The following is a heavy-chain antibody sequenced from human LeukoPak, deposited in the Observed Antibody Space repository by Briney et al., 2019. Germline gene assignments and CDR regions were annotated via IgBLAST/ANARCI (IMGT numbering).Heavy chain of an antibody. CDR3: TSEYYYGSGSYYNVDY. CDR1: GFTFSNAW. CDR2: IKSKTDGGTT. Sequence: GGSLRLSCAASGFTFSNAWMSWVCQAPGKGLEWVGRIKSKTDGGTTDYAAPVKGRFTISRDDSKNTLYLQMNSLKTEDTAVYYCTSEYYYGSGSYYNVDYWGQGTLVTVSS. D-gene: IGHD3-10*01. V-gene: IGHV3-15*01. J-gene: IGHJ4*02.